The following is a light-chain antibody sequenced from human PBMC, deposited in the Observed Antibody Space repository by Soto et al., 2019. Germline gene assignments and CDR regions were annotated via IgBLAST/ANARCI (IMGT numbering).Light chain of an antibody. CDR2: GNT. J-gene: IGLJ3*02. CDR1: SSNIGSGYD. V-gene: IGLV1-40*01. CDR3: QSYDSSLSDWV. Sequence: QSVLTQPPSVSGAPGQSVTISCTGSSSNIGSGYDVHWYQQLPGTAPKLLIYGNTNRPSGVPDRFSGSKSGTSASLAITGLQAEDEADYYCQSYDSSLSDWVFGGGTKLSVL.